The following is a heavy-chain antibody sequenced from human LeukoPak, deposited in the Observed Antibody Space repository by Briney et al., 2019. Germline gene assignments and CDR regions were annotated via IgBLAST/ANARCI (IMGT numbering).Heavy chain of an antibody. J-gene: IGHJ4*02. CDR3: AKTTVGYSSGRYPGWPADC. CDR2: ISSSSSYI. V-gene: IGHV3-21*04. CDR1: GFTFSSYS. Sequence: PGGSLRLSCAASGFTFSSYSMNWVRQAPGKGLEWVSSISSSSSYIYYADSVKGRFTISRDNSKNTVYLQMNSLTADDTAVYYCAKTTVGYSSGRYPGWPADCWGQGTLVTVSS. D-gene: IGHD6-19*01.